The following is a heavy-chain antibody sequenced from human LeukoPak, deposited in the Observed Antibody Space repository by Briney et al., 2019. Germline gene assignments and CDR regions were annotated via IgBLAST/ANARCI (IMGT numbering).Heavy chain of an antibody. CDR2: INADGSTT. J-gene: IGHJ3*01. D-gene: IGHD6-19*01. CDR3: ARVAVGQWLGGDL. V-gene: IGHV3-74*01. CDR1: AFTFSTPW. Sequence: GGSLRLSCAASAFTFSTPWMHWVRQAPGKGLVWVSRINADGSTTSYADSMKGRFTVSRDNAKNTLYLQMNSLRAEDTAVYYCARVAVGQWLGGDLWGQGTMVTVSS.